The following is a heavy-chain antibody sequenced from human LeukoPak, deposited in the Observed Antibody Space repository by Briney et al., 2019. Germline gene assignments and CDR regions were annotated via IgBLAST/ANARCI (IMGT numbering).Heavy chain of an antibody. D-gene: IGHD6-19*01. CDR2: ISYSSSTI. Sequence: GGSLRLSCAASGFTFSTYSMNWVRQAPGKGLEWVSYISYSSSTIYYADSVKGRFTISRDNAKNSLYLQMNSLRAEDTAVYYCARREGTSGWYTFDYWGQGTLVTVSS. CDR1: GFTFSTYS. V-gene: IGHV3-48*04. CDR3: ARREGTSGWYTFDY. J-gene: IGHJ4*02.